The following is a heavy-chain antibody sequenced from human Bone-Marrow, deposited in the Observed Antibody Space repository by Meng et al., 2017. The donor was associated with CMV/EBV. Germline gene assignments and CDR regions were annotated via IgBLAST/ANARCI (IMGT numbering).Heavy chain of an antibody. J-gene: IGHJ6*02. Sequence: GGSLRLSCAASGFTVSSKYMSWVRQAPGKGLEWVSVIYSGGSTYYADSVKGRFTISRDNSKNTLYLQMNSLRAEDTAVYYCARVDSNLNYYYYYGMDVWGQGTTVTVSS. V-gene: IGHV3-53*01. D-gene: IGHD3-22*01. CDR2: IYSGGST. CDR1: GFTVSSKY. CDR3: ARVDSNLNYYYYYGMDV.